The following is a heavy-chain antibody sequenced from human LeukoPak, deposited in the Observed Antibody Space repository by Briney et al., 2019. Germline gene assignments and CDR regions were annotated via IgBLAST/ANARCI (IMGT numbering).Heavy chain of an antibody. J-gene: IGHJ4*02. Sequence: SETLSLTCTVSGGSISSYYCNWIRQPPGKGLEWIGYIYNSGSTNYNPSLKSRVTISVDTSKNQFSLKLTSVTAADTAVYYCARGTFRESSFWGQGTLVTVSS. V-gene: IGHV4-59*01. CDR1: GGSISSYY. CDR3: ARGTFRESSF. CDR2: IYNSGST. D-gene: IGHD3-16*02.